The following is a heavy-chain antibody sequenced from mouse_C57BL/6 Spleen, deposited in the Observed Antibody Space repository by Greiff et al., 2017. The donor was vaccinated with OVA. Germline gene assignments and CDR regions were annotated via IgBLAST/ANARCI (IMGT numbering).Heavy chain of an antibody. CDR3: ARENYYGSSYEFDY. J-gene: IGHJ2*01. V-gene: IGHV1-61*01. CDR2: IYPSDSET. D-gene: IGHD1-1*01. CDR1: GYTFTSYW. Sequence: QVQLQQPGAELVRPGSSVKLSCKASGYTFTSYWMDWVKQRPGQGLEWIGNIYPSDSETHYNQKFKDKATLTVDKSSSTAYMQLSSLTAEDSAVYYCARENYYGSSYEFDYWGQGTTLTVSS.